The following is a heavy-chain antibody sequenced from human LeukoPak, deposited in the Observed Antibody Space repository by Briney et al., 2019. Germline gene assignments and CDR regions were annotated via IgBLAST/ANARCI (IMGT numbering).Heavy chain of an antibody. CDR1: GFTFSTYW. V-gene: IGHV3-74*01. Sequence: GGSLRLSCAASGFTFSTYWMHWVRQAPGKGLVWVSRINSDGSITNYADSVKGRFTSSRDNAKSTLYLQMNSLRAEDTAVYYCARGLYGGSVNWFDPWGQGTLVTVSS. CDR2: INSDGSIT. CDR3: ARGLYGGSVNWFDP. J-gene: IGHJ5*02. D-gene: IGHD1-26*01.